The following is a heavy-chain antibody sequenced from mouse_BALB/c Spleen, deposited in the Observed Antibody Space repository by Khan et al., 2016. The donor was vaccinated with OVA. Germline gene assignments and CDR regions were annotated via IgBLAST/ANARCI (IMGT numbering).Heavy chain of an antibody. CDR1: DYSIISVYY. CDR2: IDYAGSN. CDR3: ASSYGYLGFAY. J-gene: IGHJ3*01. D-gene: IGHD1-2*01. Sequence: DVQLQESGPGLVKPSQSLSLTCSVIDYSIISVYYWNWIRQFPGNKLEWMGYIDYAGSNNYNPSLRNRISITRETSKNKFFLGLNSVNPEDTAAYYCASSYGYLGFAYWGQGTLVTVAA. V-gene: IGHV3-6*02.